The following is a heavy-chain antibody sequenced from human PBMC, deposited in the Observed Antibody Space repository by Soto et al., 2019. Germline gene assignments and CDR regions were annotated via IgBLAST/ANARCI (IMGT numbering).Heavy chain of an antibody. CDR3: AREAAAERNYYGLDV. D-gene: IGHD6-13*01. CDR2: ISGYNGNT. Sequence: QVQLVQSGPEVRKPGASVKVSCKASGYIFSRYGISWVRQAPGQGLEWMVWISGYNGNTKFVERVQGRVNVTTDTSTSTAYMELRSLRSDDTAVYYCAREAAAERNYYGLDVWGQGTTVIVSS. J-gene: IGHJ6*02. V-gene: IGHV1-18*04. CDR1: GYIFSRYG.